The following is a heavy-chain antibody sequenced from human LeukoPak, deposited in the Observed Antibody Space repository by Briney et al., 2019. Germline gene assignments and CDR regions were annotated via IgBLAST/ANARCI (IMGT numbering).Heavy chain of an antibody. D-gene: IGHD3-3*02. CDR2: ISAYNGNT. CDR3: AKDAAAISLWNY. J-gene: IGHJ4*02. Sequence: ASVKVSCKASGYTFTSYGISWVRQAPGQGLEWMGWISAYNGNTNYAQKLQGRVTMTTDTSTSTAYMELRSLRSDDTAVYYCAKDAAAISLWNYWGQGTLVTVSS. CDR1: GYTFTSYG. V-gene: IGHV1-18*01.